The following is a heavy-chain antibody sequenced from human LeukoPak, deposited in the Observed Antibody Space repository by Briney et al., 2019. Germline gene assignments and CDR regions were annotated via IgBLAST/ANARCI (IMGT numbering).Heavy chain of an antibody. CDR3: ASSTAAGPYYFDY. D-gene: IGHD6-13*01. J-gene: IGHJ4*02. CDR2: IYYSGST. V-gene: IGHV4-31*03. Sequence: PSETLSLTCTVSGGSISSGGYYWSWIRQHPGKGLEWIGYIYYSGSTYYNPSLKSRVTISVDTSKNQFSLKLSSVTAADTAVYYCASSTAAGPYYFDYWGQGTLVTVSS. CDR1: GGSISSGGYY.